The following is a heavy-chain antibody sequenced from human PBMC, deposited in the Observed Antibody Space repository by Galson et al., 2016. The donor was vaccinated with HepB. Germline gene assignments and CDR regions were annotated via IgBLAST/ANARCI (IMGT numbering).Heavy chain of an antibody. CDR1: GFTFSSDA. V-gene: IGHV3-30-3*01. CDR3: ARDRPDYEILTGYSPGYFDY. J-gene: IGHJ4*02. D-gene: IGHD3-9*01. CDR2: ISYDGSDK. Sequence: SLRLSCAASGFTFSSDAMHWVRQAPGKGLEWVAVISYDGSDKYYADSVKGRFTISRDNSKNTLYLQMNSLRAEDTAVYYCARDRPDYEILTGYSPGYFDYWGQGTLVTVSS.